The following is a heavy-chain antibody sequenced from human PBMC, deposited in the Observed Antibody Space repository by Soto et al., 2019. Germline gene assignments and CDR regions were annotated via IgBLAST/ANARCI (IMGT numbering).Heavy chain of an antibody. D-gene: IGHD3-10*01. CDR3: ARDTPLWFGELVYNWFDP. CDR2: ISSSSSYI. V-gene: IGHV3-21*01. CDR1: GFTFSSYS. Sequence: GGSLRLSCAASGFTFSSYSMNWVRQAPGKGLEWVSSISSSSSYIYYADSVKGRFTISRDNAKNSLYLQMNSLRAEDTAVYYCARDTPLWFGELVYNWFDPWGQGTLVTVSS. J-gene: IGHJ5*02.